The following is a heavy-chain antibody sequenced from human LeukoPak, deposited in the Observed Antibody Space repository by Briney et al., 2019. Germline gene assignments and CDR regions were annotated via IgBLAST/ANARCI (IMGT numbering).Heavy chain of an antibody. CDR2: ISYDGSNK. Sequence: GGSLRLSCAASGFTFSSYGMHWVRQAPGKGLVWVAVISYDGSNKYYADSMKGRFTISRDNSKNTLYLQMNSLRAEDTAVYYCARVKRETSDHKSSTYRPSDYWGQGTLVTVSS. CDR3: ARVKRETSDHKSSTYRPSDY. CDR1: GFTFSSYG. J-gene: IGHJ4*02. D-gene: IGHD2/OR15-2a*01. V-gene: IGHV3-30*03.